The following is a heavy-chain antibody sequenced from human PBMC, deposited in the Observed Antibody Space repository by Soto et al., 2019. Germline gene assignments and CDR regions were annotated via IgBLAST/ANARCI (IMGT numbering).Heavy chain of an antibody. CDR3: ARHGGYSSSSAWGYYGMDV. Sequence: SVTLSLTCTVSGGSISSSSYYWGWIRQPPWKGLEWIGSIYYSGSTYYNPSLKSRVTISVDASKNQFSLKLSSVTAADTAVYYCARHGGYSSSSAWGYYGMDVWGQGTTVTVSS. V-gene: IGHV4-39*01. D-gene: IGHD6-6*01. CDR2: IYYSGST. CDR1: GGSISSSSYY. J-gene: IGHJ6*02.